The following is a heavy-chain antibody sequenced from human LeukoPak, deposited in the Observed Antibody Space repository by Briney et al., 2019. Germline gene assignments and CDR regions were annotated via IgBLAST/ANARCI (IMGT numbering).Heavy chain of an antibody. CDR3: ARGGRRARYYFDY. CDR2: INHSGST. V-gene: IGHV4-34*01. Sequence: SETLSLTCAVYGGSFSGYYWSWIRQPPGKGLEWIGEINHSGSTNYNPSLKSRVTISVDTSKNQFSLKLSPVTAADTAVYYCARGGRRARYYFDYWGQGTLVTVSS. CDR1: GGSFSGYY. D-gene: IGHD6-6*01. J-gene: IGHJ4*02.